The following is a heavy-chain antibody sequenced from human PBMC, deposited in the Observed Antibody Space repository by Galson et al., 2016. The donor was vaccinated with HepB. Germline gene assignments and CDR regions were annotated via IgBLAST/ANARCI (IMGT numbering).Heavy chain of an antibody. CDR3: ARDTPWLAGGYYYYVMDV. CDR1: GDSVSSNLAA. D-gene: IGHD6-19*01. CDR2: TYYRSKWYN. Sequence: CAISGDSVSSNLAAWNWIRQSPSRGLEWLGKTYYRSKWYNDYAVSVKSRITINPDTSKSQFSLQLNSVTPEDTAVYYCARDTPWLAGGYYYYVMDVWGQGTTVTVS. V-gene: IGHV6-1*01. J-gene: IGHJ6*02.